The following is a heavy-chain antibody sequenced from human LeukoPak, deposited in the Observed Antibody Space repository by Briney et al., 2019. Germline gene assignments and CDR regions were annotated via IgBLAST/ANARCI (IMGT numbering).Heavy chain of an antibody. Sequence: SETLSLTCTVSGGSISSYYWSWIRQPPGKGLEWIGYIYYSGSTNYNPSLKSRVTISVDTSKNQFSLKLSSVTAADTAVYYCARTYYYYYMDVWGKGTTVTVSS. CDR3: ARTYYYYYMDV. CDR1: GGSISSYY. J-gene: IGHJ6*03. CDR2: IYYSGST. V-gene: IGHV4-59*01.